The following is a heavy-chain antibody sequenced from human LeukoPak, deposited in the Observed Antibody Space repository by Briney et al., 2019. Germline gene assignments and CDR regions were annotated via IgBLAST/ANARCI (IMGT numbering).Heavy chain of an antibody. CDR1: GGSISSGDYY. D-gene: IGHD3-3*01. CDR2: IYYSGST. Sequence: ASETLSLTCTVSGGSISSGDYYWSWIRQPPGKGLEWIGYIYYSGSTYYNPSLKSRVTISVDRSKNQFSLKLSSVTAADTAVYYCASRPTYYDFWSGPTRDAFDIWGQGTMVTVSS. V-gene: IGHV4-30-4*08. J-gene: IGHJ3*02. CDR3: ASRPTYYDFWSGPTRDAFDI.